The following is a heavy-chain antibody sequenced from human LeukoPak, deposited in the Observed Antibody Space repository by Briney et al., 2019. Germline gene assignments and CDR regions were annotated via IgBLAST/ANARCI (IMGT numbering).Heavy chain of an antibody. CDR3: ASHSSSWLGERYWFDP. J-gene: IGHJ5*02. Sequence: SVKVPCKASGGTFSRYAISWVRQAPGQGLEWMGGIIPIFGTANYAQKFQGRVTITADESTSTAYMELSSLRSEDTAVYYCASHSSSWLGERYWFDPWGQGTLVTVSS. CDR1: GGTFSRYA. D-gene: IGHD6-13*01. V-gene: IGHV1-69*13. CDR2: IIPIFGTA.